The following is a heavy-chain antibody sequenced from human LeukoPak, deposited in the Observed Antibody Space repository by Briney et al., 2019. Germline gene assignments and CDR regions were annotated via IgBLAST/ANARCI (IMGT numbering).Heavy chain of an antibody. J-gene: IGHJ4*02. Sequence: GASVKVSCKASGFTFTSSAVQWVRQARGQRLEWIGWIVVGSGNTNYAQKFQEGVTITRDMSTNTAYMELSSLRSEDTAVYYCAARSSYSSGWNFDYWGQGTLVTVSS. V-gene: IGHV1-58*01. CDR2: IVVGSGNT. D-gene: IGHD6-19*01. CDR3: AARSSYSSGWNFDY. CDR1: GFTFTSSA.